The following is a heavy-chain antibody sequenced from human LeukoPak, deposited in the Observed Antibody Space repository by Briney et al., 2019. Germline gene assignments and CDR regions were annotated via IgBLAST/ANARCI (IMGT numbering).Heavy chain of an antibody. J-gene: IGHJ6*04. CDR2: INPNSGGT. V-gene: IGHV1-2*04. D-gene: IGHD2-15*01. CDR1: GYTFTGYY. Sequence: GASVKVSCKASGYTFTGYYMHWVRQAPGQGLEWMGWINPNSGGTNYAQKFQGWVTMTRDTSISTAYMELSRLRSDDTAVYYCAATRLYYYYGMDVWGKGTTVTVSS. CDR3: AATRLYYYYGMDV.